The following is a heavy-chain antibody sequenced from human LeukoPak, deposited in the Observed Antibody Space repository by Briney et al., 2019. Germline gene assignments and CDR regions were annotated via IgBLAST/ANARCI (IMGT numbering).Heavy chain of an antibody. Sequence: SETLSLTCTVSSGSISSSSYYWGWIRQPPGKGLEWIGSISYSGSIYYNPSLKSRVTISVDTSKNQFSLKLSSVTAADTAVYYCARHFLRRCYSNYENSRFHPWGQGTLVTVSS. CDR2: ISYSGSI. CDR3: ARHFLRRCYSNYENSRFHP. D-gene: IGHD4-11*01. V-gene: IGHV4-39*01. CDR1: SGSISSSSYY. J-gene: IGHJ5*02.